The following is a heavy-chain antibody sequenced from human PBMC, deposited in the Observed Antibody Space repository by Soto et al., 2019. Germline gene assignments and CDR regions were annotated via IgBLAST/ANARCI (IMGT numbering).Heavy chain of an antibody. D-gene: IGHD3-10*01. V-gene: IGHV3-23*01. CDR2: ISGSGFST. Sequence: PGGSLRLSCAASGFTFSNYAMTWVRQAPGEGLEWVSAISGSGFSTYYADSVKGRLTISRDNSKNMVYLQMDSLRAADTAVYYCAKGAFIKVRGVIFQYGMDVWGQGTTVTVSS. CDR3: AKGAFIKVRGVIFQYGMDV. J-gene: IGHJ6*02. CDR1: GFTFSNYA.